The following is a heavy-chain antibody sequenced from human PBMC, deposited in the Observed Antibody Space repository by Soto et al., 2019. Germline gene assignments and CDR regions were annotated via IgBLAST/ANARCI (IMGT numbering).Heavy chain of an antibody. CDR1: GYTFINYH. V-gene: IGHV1-18*01. D-gene: IGHD5-12*01. CDR2: INTYNGMT. CDR3: AKSPRGEMATD. Sequence: QVQLVQSGGEVKKPGASVTVSCKASGYTFINYHITWVRQAPGQGLEWMAWINTYNGMTNYAQKFQGRVTMTRDISTSTAYVELRNLGPDDTAVYFCAKSPRGEMATDWGQGTLVTVSS. J-gene: IGHJ4*02.